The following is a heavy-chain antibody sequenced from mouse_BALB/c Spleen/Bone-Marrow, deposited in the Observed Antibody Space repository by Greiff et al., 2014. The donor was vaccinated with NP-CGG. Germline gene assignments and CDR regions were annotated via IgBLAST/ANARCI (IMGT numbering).Heavy chain of an antibody. CDR3: IYYGNPYAMDY. CDR1: GYTFTSYY. CDR2: INPSNGGT. J-gene: IGHJ4*01. D-gene: IGHD2-1*01. V-gene: IGHV1S81*02. Sequence: QVQLKQSGAELVKPGASVKLSCKASGYTFTSYYMYWVKQRPGQGLEWIGEINPSNGGTNFNEKFKSKATLTVDKSPSTAYMQLSSLTSEDSAVYYCIYYGNPYAMDYWGQGTSVTVSS.